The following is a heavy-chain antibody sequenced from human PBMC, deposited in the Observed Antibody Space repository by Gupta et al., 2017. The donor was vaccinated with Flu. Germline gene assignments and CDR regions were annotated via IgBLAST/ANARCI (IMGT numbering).Heavy chain of an antibody. J-gene: IGHJ3*02. D-gene: IGHD3-16*01. CDR2: INHSGST. Sequence: IRQPPGKGLEWIGEINHSGSTNYNPSLKSRVTISVDTSKNQFSLKLSSVTAADTAVYYCARGSRTPKRLFKEKGGNDAFDIWGQGTMVTVSS. CDR3: ARGSRTPKRLFKEKGGNDAFDI. V-gene: IGHV4-34*01.